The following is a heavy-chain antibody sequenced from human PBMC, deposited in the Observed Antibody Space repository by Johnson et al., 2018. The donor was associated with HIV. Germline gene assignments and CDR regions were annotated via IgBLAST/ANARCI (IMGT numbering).Heavy chain of an antibody. Sequence: QVQLVESGGGVVQPGRSLRLSCAASGFTFSSYAMHWVRQAPGKGLAWVAVISYDGSNKYYADSVKGRFTISRDNSKNTLYLQMNRLRAEDTAVYYCARDPNYYDSAAFDIWGQGTMVTVSS. CDR1: GFTFSSYA. CDR2: ISYDGSNK. V-gene: IGHV3-30-3*01. J-gene: IGHJ3*02. CDR3: ARDPNYYDSAAFDI. D-gene: IGHD3-22*01.